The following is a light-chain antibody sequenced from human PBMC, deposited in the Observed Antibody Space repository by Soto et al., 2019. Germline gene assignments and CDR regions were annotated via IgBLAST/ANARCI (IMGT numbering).Light chain of an antibody. J-gene: IGLJ1*01. V-gene: IGLV1-44*01. CDR1: DSNVGSTA. CDR3: AAWDDSLNGYV. CDR2: INN. Sequence: QLVLTQPPSASGAPGQRVTISCSGSDSNVGSTAVNWYQQVPGTAPKLLIFINNQRPSGVPDRFSGSKSGTSASLAISGLQAEDGADYYCAAWDDSLNGYVFGTGTKLTVL.